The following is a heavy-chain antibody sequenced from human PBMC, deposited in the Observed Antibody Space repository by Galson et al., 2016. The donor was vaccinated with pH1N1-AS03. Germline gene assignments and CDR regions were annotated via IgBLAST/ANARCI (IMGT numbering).Heavy chain of an antibody. CDR3: ARGIYSAFDI. CDR1: GDSVSSNIDA. J-gene: IGHJ3*02. Sequence: CAISGDSVSSNIDAWNWIRQSPSGGLEWLGRTYWRSKWYNDYAVSVKSRITINPDTSKNQFSLQLNSVTPEDTGVNYCARGIYSAFDIWSQGTLVTVSS. D-gene: IGHD2/OR15-2a*01. CDR2: TYWRSKWYN. V-gene: IGHV6-1*01.